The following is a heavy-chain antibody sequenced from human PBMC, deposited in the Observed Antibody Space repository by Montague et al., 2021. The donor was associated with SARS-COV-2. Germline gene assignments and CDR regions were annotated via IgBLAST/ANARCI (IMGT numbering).Heavy chain of an antibody. CDR2: ISHSGST. J-gene: IGHJ4*02. CDR1: GGSFSGYY. D-gene: IGHD5-12*01. Sequence: SETLSLTCAVYGGSFSGYYWSWIRQPPGKGLEWIGEISHSGSTNYNPSLKSRVTISIDTSKNQFSLKLSSVTAADTAVYYCARDLWVWLSVEGSFDSWGQGTLVTVSS. V-gene: IGHV4-34*01. CDR3: ARDLWVWLSVEGSFDS.